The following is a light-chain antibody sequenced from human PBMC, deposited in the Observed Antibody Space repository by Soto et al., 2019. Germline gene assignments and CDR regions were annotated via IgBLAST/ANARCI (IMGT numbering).Light chain of an antibody. Sequence: SYELTQPPSVSVAPGKTARITCGGSNIGSKSVHWYQQKPGQAPVVVIYDDNDRPSGIPERFSGSNFGNTATLTISRVEAGDEADYYCQVWDSSSDHRNVFGSGTQLTVL. J-gene: IGLJ6*01. CDR2: DDN. CDR3: QVWDSSSDHRNV. V-gene: IGLV3-21*04. CDR1: NIGSKS.